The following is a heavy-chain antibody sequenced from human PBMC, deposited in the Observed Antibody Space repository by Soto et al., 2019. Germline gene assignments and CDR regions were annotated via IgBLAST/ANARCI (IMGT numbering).Heavy chain of an antibody. V-gene: IGHV5-51*01. CDR2: IYPGDSDT. Sequence: GESLKISCKGSGYSFTSYWIGWVRQMPGKGLEWMGIIYPGDSDTRYSPSFQGQVTISADKSISTAYLQWSSLKASDTAMYYCARSAIYYGSGSLTGNFDYWGQGTLVTVSS. CDR3: ARSAIYYGSGSLTGNFDY. D-gene: IGHD3-10*01. J-gene: IGHJ4*02. CDR1: GYSFTSYW.